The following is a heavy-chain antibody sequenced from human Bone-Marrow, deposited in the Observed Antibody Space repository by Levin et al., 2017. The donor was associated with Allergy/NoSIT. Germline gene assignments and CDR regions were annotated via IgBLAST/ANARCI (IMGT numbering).Heavy chain of an antibody. D-gene: IGHD6-19*01. CDR1: GFTVSSNY. CDR3: VRAVTGYYFDY. Sequence: ASVKVSCAASGFTVSSNYMSWVRQAPGKGLEWVSIIYTVGTTHYTDSVKGRFIVSRDNSKNTMYLEMNSLRAEDTAVYYCVRAVTGYYFDYWGQGTLVTVSS. J-gene: IGHJ4*02. V-gene: IGHV3-53*01. CDR2: IYTVGTT.